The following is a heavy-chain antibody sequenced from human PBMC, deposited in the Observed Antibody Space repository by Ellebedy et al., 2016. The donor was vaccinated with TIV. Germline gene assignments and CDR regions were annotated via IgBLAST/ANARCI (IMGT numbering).Heavy chain of an antibody. CDR1: GFTFDDYA. CDR2: ISWNSGSI. J-gene: IGHJ5*02. Sequence: GGSLRLSCAASGFTFDDYAMHWVRQAPGKGLEWVSGISWNSGSIGYADSVKGRFTISRDNAKNTLNLQMSSLRAEDTAVYYCARDNDFWSGSFDPWGQGTLVTVSS. V-gene: IGHV3-9*01. D-gene: IGHD3-3*01. CDR3: ARDNDFWSGSFDP.